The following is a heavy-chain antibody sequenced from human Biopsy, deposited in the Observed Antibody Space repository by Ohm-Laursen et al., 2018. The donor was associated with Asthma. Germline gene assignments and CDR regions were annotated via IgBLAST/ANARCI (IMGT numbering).Heavy chain of an antibody. CDR1: GGTFNTYV. V-gene: IGHV1-69*01. J-gene: IGHJ4*02. D-gene: IGHD2-2*01. CDR3: ARKAGSCISRTCYSLDF. Sequence: GSSVNVSCKSLGGTFNTYVIGWVRQAPGQGLEWMGGINSVFGTTTYPQKFQDRVTITADDSTSPVYMELSSLRSEDTAVYYCARKAGSCISRTCYSLDFWGQGTLVTVSS. CDR2: INSVFGTT.